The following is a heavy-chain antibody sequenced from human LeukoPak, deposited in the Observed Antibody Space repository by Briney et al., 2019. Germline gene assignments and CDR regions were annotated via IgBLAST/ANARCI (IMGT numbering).Heavy chain of an antibody. CDR2: INYSGGST. V-gene: IGHV1-46*01. J-gene: IGHJ4*02. Sequence: GGSLRLSCAASGLIFSSYGMHWVRQAPGKGLEWMGIINYSGGSTRYAQKFQGRVTMHREMYTSAHYMALTGLTAEDTDEYYCARTSRYYSSGYYDCWGEGSLVADCS. D-gene: IGHD3-22*01. CDR3: ARTSRYYSSGYYDC. CDR1: GLIFSSYG.